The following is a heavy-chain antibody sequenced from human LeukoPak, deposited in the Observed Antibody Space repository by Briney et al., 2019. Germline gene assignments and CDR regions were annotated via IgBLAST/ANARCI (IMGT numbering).Heavy chain of an antibody. CDR1: GFTFSSYA. CDR3: AKAAGVGATGVFTNFDY. D-gene: IGHD1-26*01. CDR2: IGGSGGST. V-gene: IGHV3-23*01. Sequence: QPGGSLRLSCAASGFTFSSYAMSWVRQAPGKGLEWVSAIGGSGGSTYYADSVKGRFTVSRDNSKNTLYLQMNSLRAEDTAVYYCAKAAGVGATGVFTNFDYWGQGTLVTVSS. J-gene: IGHJ4*02.